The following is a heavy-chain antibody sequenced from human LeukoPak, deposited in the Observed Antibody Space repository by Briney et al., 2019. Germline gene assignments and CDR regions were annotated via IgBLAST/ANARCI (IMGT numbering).Heavy chain of an antibody. J-gene: IGHJ4*02. CDR2: IYYSGST. CDR3: ARERSSSWYYFDY. V-gene: IGHV4-59*01. CDR1: GGSISSYY. Sequence: PSETLSLTCTVSGGSISSYYWSWIRQPPGKGLEWIGYIYYSGSTNYNPSLKSRVTISVDTSKNQFSLKLSSVTAADTAVYCCARERSSSWYYFDYWGQGTLVTVS. D-gene: IGHD6-13*01.